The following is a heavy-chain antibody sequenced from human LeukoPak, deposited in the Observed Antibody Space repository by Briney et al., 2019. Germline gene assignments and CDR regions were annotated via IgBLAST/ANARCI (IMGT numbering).Heavy chain of an antibody. J-gene: IGHJ3*02. V-gene: IGHV3-23*01. CDR2: ISGSADST. CDR3: AKRDQPGRVTGPLGI. D-gene: IGHD1-14*01. Sequence: GGSLRLSCAASGFTFSNYAMSWVRQPPGKGLEWVSGISGSADSTYYADSVKGRFTISRDNSKYTLFLQMNSLRGEDTAVYYCAKRDQPGRVTGPLGIWGQGTMVTVSS. CDR1: GFTFSNYA.